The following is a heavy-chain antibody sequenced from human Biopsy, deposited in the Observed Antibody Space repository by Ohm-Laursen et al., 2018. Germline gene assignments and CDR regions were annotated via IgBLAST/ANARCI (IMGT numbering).Heavy chain of an antibody. Sequence: SETLSLTCLVSGGSIKSYYWNWIRQSPGKGLEWIGFIYYTGHTNYNPSLKSRATISLDTSKNQFSLKVISVTAADTAVYYCARLTGDPSYWGQGILVTVSS. CDR2: IYYTGHT. V-gene: IGHV4-59*01. J-gene: IGHJ4*02. D-gene: IGHD7-27*01. CDR3: ARLTGDPSY. CDR1: GGSIKSYY.